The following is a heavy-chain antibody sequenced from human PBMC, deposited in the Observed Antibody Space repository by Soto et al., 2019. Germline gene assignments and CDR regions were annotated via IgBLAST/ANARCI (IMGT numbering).Heavy chain of an antibody. CDR1: GFSFSSYA. CDR3: AKRDLLGAGPRATFDY. Sequence: GGSLSLACAASGFSFSSYAISWVRQAPGKGLAWVSAISGSGGSQYYADSVKGRFTISRDNPKNTLYLQMNSLGAEDTAVYYGAKRDLLGAGPRATFDYRGHRTLGT. J-gene: IGHJ4*01. D-gene: IGHD1-26*01. CDR2: ISGSGGSQ. V-gene: IGHV3-23*01.